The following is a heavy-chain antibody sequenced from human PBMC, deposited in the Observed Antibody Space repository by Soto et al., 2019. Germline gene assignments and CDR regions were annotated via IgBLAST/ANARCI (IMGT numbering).Heavy chain of an antibody. J-gene: IGHJ3*02. Sequence: QVQLVQSGAEVRKPGSSVKVSCEASGGSFNNYVISWLRQAPGQGLEWMGGIIPNYEAANYAQKFRGRLTITADKAMNTASMELNSLRPEGTAAYYCARYWNAGTLYGAFGIWGQGTTVIVS. D-gene: IGHD4-17*01. CDR1: GGSFNNYV. CDR3: ARYWNAGTLYGAFGI. V-gene: IGHV1-69*06. CDR2: IIPNYEAA.